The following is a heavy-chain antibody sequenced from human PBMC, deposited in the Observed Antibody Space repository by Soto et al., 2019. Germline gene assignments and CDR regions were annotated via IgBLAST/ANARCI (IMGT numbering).Heavy chain of an antibody. J-gene: IGHJ4*02. CDR2: IWYDGSNK. V-gene: IGHV3-33*01. CDR3: ARDGIAAAGTELYFDY. CDR1: GFTFSSYG. Sequence: GGSLRLSCAASGFTFSSYGMHWVRQAPGKGLEWVAVIWYDGSNKYYADSVKGRFTISRDNSKNTLYLQMNSLRAEDTAVYYCARDGIAAAGTELYFDYWGQGTLVTVSS. D-gene: IGHD6-13*01.